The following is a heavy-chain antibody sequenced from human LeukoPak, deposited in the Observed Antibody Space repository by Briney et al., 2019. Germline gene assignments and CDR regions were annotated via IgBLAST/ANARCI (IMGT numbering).Heavy chain of an antibody. J-gene: IGHJ4*02. Sequence: GGSLRLSCVASGNYWMHWVRQAPGKGLVWVSHINSDGSWTSYADSVKGRFTISKDNAKNTVYLQMNSLRAEDTAVYYCARDSPWYYDFWSGYSNPPDYWGQGTLVTVSS. CDR3: ARDSPWYYDFWSGYSNPPDY. V-gene: IGHV3-74*01. CDR1: GNYW. D-gene: IGHD3-3*01. CDR2: INSDGSWT.